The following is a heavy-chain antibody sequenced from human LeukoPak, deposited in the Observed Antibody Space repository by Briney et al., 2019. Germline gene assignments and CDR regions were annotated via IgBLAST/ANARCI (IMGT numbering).Heavy chain of an antibody. CDR1: RFTFSTYG. Sequence: GRSLRLSCVASRFTFSTYGMHWVRQAPGKGLEWVAVIWYDGSIKYYADSVKGRFTISRDNSKNTLYLQMNSLRAEDTAVYYCARAYYYDTSATPDYWGQGTLVTVSS. CDR3: ARAYYYDTSATPDY. J-gene: IGHJ4*02. CDR2: IWYDGSIK. V-gene: IGHV3-33*08. D-gene: IGHD3-22*01.